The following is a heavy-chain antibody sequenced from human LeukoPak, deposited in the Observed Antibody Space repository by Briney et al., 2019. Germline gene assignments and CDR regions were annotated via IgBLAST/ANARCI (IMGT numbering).Heavy chain of an antibody. Sequence: SETLSLTCTVSGGSISSSNYYWGWIRQPPGKGLEWIGSIYYSGSTYYNPSLKSRVTISVDTSKNQFSLKLSSVTAADTAVYYCARRKIVATLDYWGQGTRVTVSS. V-gene: IGHV4-39*01. J-gene: IGHJ4*02. CDR3: ARRKIVATLDY. CDR2: IYYSGST. D-gene: IGHD5-12*01. CDR1: GGSISSSNYY.